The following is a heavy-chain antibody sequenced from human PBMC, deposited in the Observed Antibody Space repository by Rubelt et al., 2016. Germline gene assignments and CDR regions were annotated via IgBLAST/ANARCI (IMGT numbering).Heavy chain of an antibody. CDR3: ARGFCSNTGWFTVDY. CDR2: VNDSGTT. Sequence: QVQLRQWGAGLLKPSETLSLACAVYGESFSGYYWTWIRQTPGKGLEWIGEVNDSGTTNYNASLKSRVRISVDTSKNQFSLKWTSGTAAETAVYYCARGFCSNTGWFTVDYWGPGNLVTVS. V-gene: IGHV4-34*01. CDR1: GESFSGYY. D-gene: IGHD2-8*02. J-gene: IGHJ4*02.